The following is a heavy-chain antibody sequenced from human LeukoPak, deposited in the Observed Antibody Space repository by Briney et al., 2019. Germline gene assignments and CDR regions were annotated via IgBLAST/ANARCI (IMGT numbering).Heavy chain of an antibody. Sequence: ASVKVSCKASGYTFTNYGITWVRQASGQGFEWMGGISDYTGKTNSAQKLQGRVTMTTDTSTSTGYMELRSLRSDDTAVYYCARGDGYCSGGSCMIFDYWGQGTLVTVSS. CDR2: ISDYTGKT. J-gene: IGHJ4*02. CDR3: ARGDGYCSGGSCMIFDY. V-gene: IGHV1-18*01. CDR1: GYTFTNYG. D-gene: IGHD2-15*01.